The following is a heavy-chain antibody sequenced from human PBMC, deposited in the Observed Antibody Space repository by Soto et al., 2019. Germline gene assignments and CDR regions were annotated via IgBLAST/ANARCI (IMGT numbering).Heavy chain of an antibody. CDR3: ARDPPMPPTYCSSTSCSYYYYYGMDV. CDR2: ISAYNGNT. CDR1: GYTFTSYG. V-gene: IGHV1-18*01. Sequence: GASVKVSCKASGYTFTSYGISWVRQAPGQGLEWMGWISAYNGNTNYAQKLQGRVTMTTDTSTSTAYMELRSLRSDDTAVYYCARDPPMPPTYCSSTSCSYYYYYGMDVWGQGTTVTVSS. D-gene: IGHD2-2*01. J-gene: IGHJ6*02.